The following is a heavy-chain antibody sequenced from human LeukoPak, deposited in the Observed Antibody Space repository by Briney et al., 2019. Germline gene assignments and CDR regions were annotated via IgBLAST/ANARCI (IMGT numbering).Heavy chain of an antibody. D-gene: IGHD2-21*01. CDR1: GFTFSSYS. J-gene: IGHJ3*02. V-gene: IGHV3-21*01. CDR3: ASGAYCGGDCYSGDAFDI. Sequence: NPGGSLRLSCAAFGFTFSSYSMNWVRQAPGKGLEWVSSISSSSSYIYYADSVKGRFTISIDNAKNSLYLQMNSLRAEDTAVYYCASGAYCGGDCYSGDAFDIWGQGTMVTVSS. CDR2: ISSSSSYI.